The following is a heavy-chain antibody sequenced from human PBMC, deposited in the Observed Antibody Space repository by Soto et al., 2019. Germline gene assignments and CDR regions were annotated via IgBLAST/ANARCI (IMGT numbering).Heavy chain of an antibody. CDR2: ISTSNGNT. D-gene: IGHD3-22*01. CDR3: ARAGYYDSSGYYYFFDY. CDR1: GYTFTTYG. J-gene: IGHJ4*02. V-gene: IGHV1-18*01. Sequence: GASVTVSCKASGYTFTTYGISWVRQAPGQGLEWMGWISTSNGNTKYAQKVQGRVTITADESTSTAYMELSSLRSEDTAVYYCARAGYYDSSGYYYFFDYWGQGTLVTVSS.